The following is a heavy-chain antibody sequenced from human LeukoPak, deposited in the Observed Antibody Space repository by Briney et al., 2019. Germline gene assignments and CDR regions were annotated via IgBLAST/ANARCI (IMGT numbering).Heavy chain of an antibody. Sequence: PSETLSLTCAVYGGSFSGYYRSWIRQPPGKGLEWIGEINHSGSINYNPSLKSRVTISVDTSKNQFSLKMSSVTAADTAVYYCASRRCSSTSCYFGYYYGMDVWGKGTTVSVSS. CDR1: GGSFSGYY. D-gene: IGHD2-2*01. CDR2: INHSGSI. V-gene: IGHV4-34*01. J-gene: IGHJ6*04. CDR3: ASRRCSSTSCYFGYYYGMDV.